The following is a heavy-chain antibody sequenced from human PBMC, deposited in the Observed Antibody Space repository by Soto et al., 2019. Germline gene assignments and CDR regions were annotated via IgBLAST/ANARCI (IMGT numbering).Heavy chain of an antibody. J-gene: IGHJ4*02. V-gene: IGHV4-59*01. D-gene: IGHD3-10*01. Sequence: KPSETLSLTCTVSTAPMSSYSWSWIRQPPGKGLEWIGYIYYSGRTTYNPSLKSRLTISLDTSKNQFSLRLTSVTAADTAVYYCAADYASGSWRFDYWGQGALVTVSS. CDR3: AADYASGSWRFDY. CDR2: IYYSGRT. CDR1: TAPMSSYS.